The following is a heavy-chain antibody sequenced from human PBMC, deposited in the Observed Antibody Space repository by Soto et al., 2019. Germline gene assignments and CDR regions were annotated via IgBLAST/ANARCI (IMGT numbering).Heavy chain of an antibody. CDR2: VYYTGST. V-gene: IGHV4-30-4*01. CDR1: GASIRSTDYY. Sequence: TLSLTCTVSGASIRSTDYYWSWIRQAPGKGLEWIGYVYYTGSTYYNPSLMSRLTISVDTSKNQFSLKLTSVTAAETAVYYCVRTARQGAVAPHWFDRWGQGTQVTVS. CDR3: VRTARQGAVAPHWFDR. D-gene: IGHD2-21*02. J-gene: IGHJ5*02.